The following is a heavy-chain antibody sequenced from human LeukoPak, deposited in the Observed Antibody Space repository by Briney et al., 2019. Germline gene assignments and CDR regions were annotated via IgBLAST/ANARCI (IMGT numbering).Heavy chain of an antibody. V-gene: IGHV3-74*01. CDR3: ARDYGEGGYYFDY. D-gene: IGHD4-17*01. CDR2: ISSDGSST. J-gene: IGHJ4*02. Sequence: GGSLRLSCAASGFTFSTYWMHWVRQAPGKGLVWLSRISSDGSSTNYADSVKGRFTISRDNAKNTLYLQMNSLRAEDTAVYYCARDYGEGGYYFDYWGQGALVTVSS. CDR1: GFTFSTYW.